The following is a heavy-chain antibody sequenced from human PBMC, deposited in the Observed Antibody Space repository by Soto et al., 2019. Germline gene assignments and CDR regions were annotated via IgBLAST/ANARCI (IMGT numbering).Heavy chain of an antibody. CDR2: ISGSGGST. D-gene: IGHD3-3*01. J-gene: IGHJ6*02. V-gene: IGHV3-23*01. CDR1: GFTFSSYA. Sequence: GGSPRLSGSASGFTFSSYAMSWVRDAPGKWLEWVSAISGSGGSTYYADSVKGRFTISRDNSKNTLYLQMNSLRAEDTAVYYCAKVSYDFWSGHPPPYYYYRMDVWAQASTVTATS. CDR3: AKVSYDFWSGHPPPYYYYRMDV.